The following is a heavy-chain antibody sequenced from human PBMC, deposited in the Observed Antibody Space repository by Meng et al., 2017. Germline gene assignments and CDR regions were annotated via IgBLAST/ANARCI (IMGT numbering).Heavy chain of an antibody. D-gene: IGHD6-19*01. CDR3: ASLRIAVAGINWFDP. J-gene: IGHJ5*02. CDR2: IYYSGST. V-gene: IGHV4-39*07. Sequence: QVQSQESGPGLVKPSETLSLTCTVSGGSISSSSYYWGWIRQPPGKGLEWIGSIYYSGSTYYNPSLKSRVTISVDTSKNQFSLKLSSVTAADTAVYYCASLRIAVAGINWFDPWGQGTLVTVSS. CDR1: GGSISSSSYY.